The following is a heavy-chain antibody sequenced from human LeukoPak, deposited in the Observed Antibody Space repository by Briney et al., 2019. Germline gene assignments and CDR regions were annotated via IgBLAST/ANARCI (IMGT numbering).Heavy chain of an antibody. V-gene: IGHV1-24*01. D-gene: IGHD3-16*01. J-gene: IGHJ4*02. CDR3: APGSFGGVIHFDY. CDR1: GYTLTELS. Sequence: EASVKVSCKVSGYTLTELSMHWVRQAPGKGLEWMGGFDPEDGETIYAQKFQGRVTMTEDTSTDTAYMELSSLRSEDTAVYYCAPGSFGGVIHFDYGGQGPLVTVSS. CDR2: FDPEDGET.